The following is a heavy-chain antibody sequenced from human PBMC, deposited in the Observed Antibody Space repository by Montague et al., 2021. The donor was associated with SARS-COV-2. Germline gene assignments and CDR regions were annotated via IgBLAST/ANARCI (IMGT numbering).Heavy chain of an antibody. CDR2: ISQSGNT. Sequence: SETLSLTCAVSGGSFSRYYWSWIRQPPGKGLEWIGEISQSGNTKYNPSLQSRVTISVDTSKNQFSLKLSSVTAADTAVYYCARGPQEYRITMIVVDYWYFDLWGRGTLVTVSS. D-gene: IGHD3-22*01. CDR3: ARGPQEYRITMIVVDYWYFDL. J-gene: IGHJ2*01. V-gene: IGHV4-34*01. CDR1: GGSFSRYY.